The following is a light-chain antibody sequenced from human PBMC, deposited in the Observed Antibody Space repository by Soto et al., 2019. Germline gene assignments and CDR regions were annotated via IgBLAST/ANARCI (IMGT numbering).Light chain of an antibody. J-gene: IGKJ1*01. CDR1: QIVTNSF. V-gene: IGKV3-20*01. Sequence: LVPSPGTLSLSPGERATLSCSASQIVTNSFLAWYQQKPGQAPRLLIYRASRRDTGIPDRFTGSGSGTDFTLTISRLEPEDFAVYYCQQYVSSPWAFGQGTKVDIK. CDR2: RAS. CDR3: QQYVSSPWA.